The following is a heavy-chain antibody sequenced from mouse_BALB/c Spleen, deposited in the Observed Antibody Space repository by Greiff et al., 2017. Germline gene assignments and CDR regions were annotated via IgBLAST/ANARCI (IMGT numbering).Heavy chain of an antibody. CDR2: IWSGGST. CDR3: ATTMITGGFAY. CDR1: GFSLTSYG. J-gene: IGHJ3*01. V-gene: IGHV2-2*02. D-gene: IGHD2-4*01. Sequence: VMLVESGPGLVQPSQSLSITCTVSGFSLTSYGVHWVRQSPGKGLEWLGVIWSGGSTDYNAAFISRLSISKDNSKSQVFFKMNSLQANDTAIYYCATTMITGGFAYWGQGTLVTVSA.